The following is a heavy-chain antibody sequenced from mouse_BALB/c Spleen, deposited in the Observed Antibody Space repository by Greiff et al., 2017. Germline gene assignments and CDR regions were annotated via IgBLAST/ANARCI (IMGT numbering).Heavy chain of an antibody. J-gene: IGHJ3*01. CDR1: GYSFTSYW. CDR2: IYPGNSDT. D-gene: IGHD2-4*01. Sequence: VQLQQSGTVLARPGASVKMSCKASGYSFTSYWMHWVKQRPGQGLEWIGAIYPGNSDTSSNQKFKGKAKLTAVTSASTAYMELSSLTNEDSAVYYCTRGGNDYDEAWFAYWGQGTLVTVSA. CDR3: TRGGNDYDEAWFAY. V-gene: IGHV1-5*01.